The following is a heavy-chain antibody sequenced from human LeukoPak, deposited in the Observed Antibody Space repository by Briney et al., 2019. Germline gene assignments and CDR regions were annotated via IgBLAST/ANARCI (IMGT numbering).Heavy chain of an antibody. CDR1: GYSFTSYW. V-gene: IGHV5-51*01. D-gene: IGHD3-22*01. Sequence: GESLKISCKGSGYSFTSYWIGWVRQMPGKGLEWMGIIYPGDSDTRYSPSFQGQVTISADKYISTAYLQWSSLKASDTAMYYCATVGYYYDSSGLLFDYWGQGTLVTVSS. CDR2: IYPGDSDT. CDR3: ATVGYYYDSSGLLFDY. J-gene: IGHJ4*02.